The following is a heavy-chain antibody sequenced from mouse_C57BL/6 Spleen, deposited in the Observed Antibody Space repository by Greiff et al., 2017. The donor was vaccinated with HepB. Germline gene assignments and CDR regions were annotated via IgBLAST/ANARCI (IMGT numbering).Heavy chain of an antibody. V-gene: IGHV3-6*01. D-gene: IGHD2-3*01. CDR3: ARGVYDGYYDAMDY. CDR2: ISYDGSN. Sequence: EVKLVESGPGLVKPSQSLSLTCSVTGYSITSGYYWNWIRQFPGNKLEWMGYISYDGSNNYNPSLKNRISITRDTSKNQFFLKLNSVTTEDTATYYCARGVYDGYYDAMDYWGQGTSVTVSS. J-gene: IGHJ4*01. CDR1: GYSITSGYY.